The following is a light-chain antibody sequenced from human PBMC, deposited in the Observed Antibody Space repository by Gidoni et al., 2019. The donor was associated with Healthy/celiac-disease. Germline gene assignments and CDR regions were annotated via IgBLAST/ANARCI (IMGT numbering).Light chain of an antibody. J-gene: IGKJ3*01. CDR1: QGISSY. Sequence: DIQLTQSPSFLSASVGDRVTITCRASQGISSYLAWYQQKPGKAPKRLIYAASTLQSGVPSRFSGSGSGTEFTLTISSLQPEDFATYYCQQLNSDSFTFGPGTKVDIK. CDR3: QQLNSDSFT. CDR2: AAS. V-gene: IGKV1-9*01.